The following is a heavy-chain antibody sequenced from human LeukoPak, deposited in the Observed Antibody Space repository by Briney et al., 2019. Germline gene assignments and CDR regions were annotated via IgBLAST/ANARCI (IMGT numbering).Heavy chain of an antibody. V-gene: IGHV1-69*13. CDR3: ASVLGYCSGGSCYETYYYMDV. D-gene: IGHD2-15*01. J-gene: IGHJ6*03. CDR2: IIPIFGTA. Sequence: ASVKVSCKASGGTFSSYVISWVRQAPGQGLEWMGRIIPIFGTANYAQKFQGRVTITADESTSTAYMELSSLRSEDTAVYYCASVLGYCSGGSCYETYYYMDVWGKGTTVTVSS. CDR1: GGTFSSYV.